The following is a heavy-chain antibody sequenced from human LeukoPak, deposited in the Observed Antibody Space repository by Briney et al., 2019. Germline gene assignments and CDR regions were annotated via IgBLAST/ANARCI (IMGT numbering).Heavy chain of an antibody. CDR3: ARHFWSGNNWFDP. V-gene: IGHV6-1*01. J-gene: IGHJ5*02. D-gene: IGHD3-3*02. CDR1: GDSVSTNSVA. Sequence: SQTLSLTCAISGDSVSTNSVAWNWIRQSPSRGLEWLGRTYYRSKWYNDYAVSVKGRITINPDTSRNQFSLQLNSVTPEDTAVYYCARHFWSGNNWFDPWGQGTQVTVSS. CDR2: TYYRSKWYN.